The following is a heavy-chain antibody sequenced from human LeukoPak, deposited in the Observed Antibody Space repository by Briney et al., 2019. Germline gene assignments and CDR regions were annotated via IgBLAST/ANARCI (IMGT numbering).Heavy chain of an antibody. Sequence: GGSLRLSCAASGFSFSDYYMSWIRQAPGKGLEWVSYISSSGSTMYYADSVKGRFTISRDSAKNSLYLQMNSLRAEDTAVYYCAAVVPAPKGWFDPWGQGTLVTVSS. D-gene: IGHD2-2*01. J-gene: IGHJ5*02. CDR2: ISSSGSTM. CDR1: GFSFSDYY. V-gene: IGHV3-11*01. CDR3: AAVVPAPKGWFDP.